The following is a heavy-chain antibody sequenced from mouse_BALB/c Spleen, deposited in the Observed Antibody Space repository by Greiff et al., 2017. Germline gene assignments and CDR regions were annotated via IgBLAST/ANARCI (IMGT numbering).Heavy chain of an antibody. J-gene: IGHJ4*01. CDR2: INPSNGGT. CDR3: TRSLYYGSQGAMDY. Sequence: QVQLKQSGAELVKPGASVKLSCKASGYTFTSYYMYWVKQRPGQGLEWIGEINPSNGGTNFNEKFKSKATLTVDKSSSTAYMQLSSLTSEDSAVYYCTRSLYYGSQGAMDYWGQGTSVTVSS. V-gene: IGHV1S81*02. CDR1: GYTFTSYY. D-gene: IGHD1-1*01.